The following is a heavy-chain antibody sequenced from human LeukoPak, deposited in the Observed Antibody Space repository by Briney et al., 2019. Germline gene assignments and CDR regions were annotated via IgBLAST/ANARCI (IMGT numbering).Heavy chain of an antibody. CDR1: GYTFTGYY. J-gene: IGHJ6*03. CDR2: INPSGGST. CDR3: ARSGYDGYYYYYYMDV. D-gene: IGHD5-12*01. V-gene: IGHV1-46*03. Sequence: ASVKVSCKASGYTFTGYYMHWVRQAPGQGLEWMGIINPSGGSTSYAQKFQGRVTMTRDTSTSTVYMELSSLRSEDTAVYYCARSGYDGYYYYYYMDVWGKGTTVTISS.